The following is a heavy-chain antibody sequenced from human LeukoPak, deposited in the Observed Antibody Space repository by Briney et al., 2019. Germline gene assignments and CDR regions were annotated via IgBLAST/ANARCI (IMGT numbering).Heavy chain of an antibody. CDR1: GGSISSGDYY. J-gene: IGHJ6*02. CDR2: IYYSGST. Sequence: SETLSLTCTVSGGSISSGDYYWSWIRQPPGKGLEWIGYIYYSGSTYYNPSLKSRVTISVDTSKNQFSLKLSSVTAADTAVYYCARAHGDSSGYYQIDYYYGMDAWGQGTTVTVSS. V-gene: IGHV4-30-4*01. CDR3: ARAHGDSSGYYQIDYYYGMDA. D-gene: IGHD3-22*01.